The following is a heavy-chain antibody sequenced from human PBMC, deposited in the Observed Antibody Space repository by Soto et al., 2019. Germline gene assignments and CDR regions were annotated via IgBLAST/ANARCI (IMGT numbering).Heavy chain of an antibody. CDR1: GGTFSSYA. V-gene: IGHV1-69*12. CDR2: IIPIFGTA. J-gene: IGHJ6*02. D-gene: IGHD6-19*01. Sequence: QVQLVQSGAEVKKPGSSVKVSYKASGGTFSSYAISWVRQAPGQGLEWMGGIIPIFGTANYAQKFQGRVTITADESTSTAYMELSSLRSEDTAVYYCARERLTVAGYYYYGMDVWGQGTTVTVSS. CDR3: ARERLTVAGYYYYGMDV.